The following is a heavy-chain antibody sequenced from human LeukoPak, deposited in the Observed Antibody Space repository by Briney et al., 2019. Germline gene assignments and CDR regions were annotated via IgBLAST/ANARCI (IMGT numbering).Heavy chain of an antibody. CDR1: GFTFSTFA. Sequence: GGSLRLSCAASGFTFSTFAMLWVRQPRGKGLEWVSSIFPSGGEIHYADSVRGRFTISRDNSKSTLSLQMNSLRAEDTAVYYCARASLSGFDPWGQGTLVTVSS. V-gene: IGHV3-23*01. CDR2: IFPSGGEI. D-gene: IGHD5/OR15-5a*01. CDR3: ARASLSGFDP. J-gene: IGHJ5*02.